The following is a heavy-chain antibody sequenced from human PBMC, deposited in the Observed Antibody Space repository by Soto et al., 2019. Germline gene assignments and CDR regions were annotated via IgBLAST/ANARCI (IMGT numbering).Heavy chain of an antibody. J-gene: IGHJ6*03. CDR3: ARDSGNNRWHPPYSYYMDV. Sequence: GGSLRLSCAASGFTFSSYWMSWVRQAPGKGLEWVANIKQDGSEKYYVDSVKGRFTISRDNAKNSLYLQMNSLRAEDTAVYYCARDSGNNRWHPPYSYYMDVWGKGTTVTVSS. CDR1: GFTFSSYW. CDR2: IKQDGSEK. V-gene: IGHV3-7*01. D-gene: IGHD3-10*01.